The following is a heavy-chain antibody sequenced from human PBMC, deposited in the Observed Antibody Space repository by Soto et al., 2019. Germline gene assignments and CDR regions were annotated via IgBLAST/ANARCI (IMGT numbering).Heavy chain of an antibody. D-gene: IGHD2-15*01. CDR3: ARDHSAEGYCSGGSCYDAFDI. V-gene: IGHV4-59*01. CDR2: IYYSGST. Sequence: QVQLQESGPGLVKPSETLSLTCTVSGGSISSYYWSWIRQPPGKGLEWIGYIYYSGSTNYNPSLKSRVTISVDTSKNQFSLKLSSVTAADTAVYYCARDHSAEGYCSGGSCYDAFDIWGQGTMVTVSS. J-gene: IGHJ3*02. CDR1: GGSISSYY.